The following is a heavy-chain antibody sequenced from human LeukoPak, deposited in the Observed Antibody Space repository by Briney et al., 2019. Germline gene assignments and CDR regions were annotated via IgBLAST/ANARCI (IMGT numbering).Heavy chain of an antibody. CDR3: ARGRYYGSGSYHKY. CDR2: INHSGST. V-gene: IGHV4-34*01. Sequence: SETLSLTCAVYGGXFSGYYCSWIRQPPGKGLEWIGEINHSGSTNYNPSLKSRVTISVDTSKNQFSLKLSSVTAADTAVYYCARGRYYGSGSYHKYWGQGTLVTVSS. D-gene: IGHD3-10*01. CDR1: GGXFSGYY. J-gene: IGHJ4*02.